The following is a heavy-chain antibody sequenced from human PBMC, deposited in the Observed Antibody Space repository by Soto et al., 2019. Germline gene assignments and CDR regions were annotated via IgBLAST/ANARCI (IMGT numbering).Heavy chain of an antibody. J-gene: IGHJ4*02. V-gene: IGHV3-7*04. Sequence: PGGSLRLSCAISESTISRDWMNWVRQAPGKGLEWVAHTNQDGSEKYYADSVKGRFTIFRENAKKSLYLKMNSLRARDTDRYKCSGGVEDAFWGQGTLVTVP. CDR2: TNQDGSEK. CDR3: SGGVEDAF. CDR1: ESTISRDW. D-gene: IGHD1-1*01.